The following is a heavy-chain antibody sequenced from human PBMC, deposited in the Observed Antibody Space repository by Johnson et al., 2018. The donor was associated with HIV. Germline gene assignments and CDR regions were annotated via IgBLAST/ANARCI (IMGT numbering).Heavy chain of an antibody. CDR2: ISSGSI. Sequence: VQLVESGGGLVQPGGSLRLSCAASGFTVSSNYMSWVRQAPGKGLEWVSCISSGSIKYVDYVTGRFTISRDNSKNTLYLQMNSLRAEDTAVYYCAKDQWSSSWTNDAFDIWGQGTMVTVSS. D-gene: IGHD6-13*01. J-gene: IGHJ3*02. CDR1: GFTVSSNY. V-gene: IGHV3-66*01. CDR3: AKDQWSSSWTNDAFDI.